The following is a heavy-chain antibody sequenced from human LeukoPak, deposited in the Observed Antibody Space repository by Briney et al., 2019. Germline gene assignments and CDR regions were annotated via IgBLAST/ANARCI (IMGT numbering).Heavy chain of an antibody. CDR3: ARAQRILWFGELLPYYFDY. Sequence: PGGSLRLSCAASGFTFSSYAMHWVRQAPGKGLEYVSAISSNGGSTYYASSVKGRFPISRDNSKNTLYLQMGSLRAEDMAVYYCARAQRILWFGELLPYYFDYWSQGTLVTVSS. CDR2: ISSNGGST. D-gene: IGHD3-10*01. J-gene: IGHJ4*02. CDR1: GFTFSSYA. V-gene: IGHV3-64*01.